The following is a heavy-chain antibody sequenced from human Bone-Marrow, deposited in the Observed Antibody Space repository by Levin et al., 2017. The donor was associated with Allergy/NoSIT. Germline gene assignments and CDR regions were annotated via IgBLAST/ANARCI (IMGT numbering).Heavy chain of an antibody. D-gene: IGHD6-13*01. CDR1: GFSFTTHG. CDR2: IWHDGSKK. Sequence: GGSLRLSCAASGFSFTTHGMHWVRQAPEKGLEWVAVIWHDGSKKYYADSVKGRFTISRDNSDNTLYLQMNSLRVEDTAVYYCAREGQLAAAAFDYWGQGTLVTVSS. CDR3: AREGQLAAAAFDY. J-gene: IGHJ4*02. V-gene: IGHV3-33*01.